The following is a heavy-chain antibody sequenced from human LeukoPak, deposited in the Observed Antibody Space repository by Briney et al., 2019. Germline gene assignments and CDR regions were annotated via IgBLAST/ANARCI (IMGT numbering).Heavy chain of an antibody. CDR2: IYYSGSTSGST. CDR1: GGSISSSY. CDR3: ARHGPAARVYYYGMDI. D-gene: IGHD2-2*01. V-gene: IGHV4-59*08. Sequence: SETLSLTCTVSGGSISSSYWSWIRQPPGKGPEWIGYIYYSGSTSGSTNYNPSLKSRVTISVDTSKNQFSLKLSSVTAADTAVYYCARHGPAARVYYYGMDIWGQGTTVTVSS. J-gene: IGHJ6*02.